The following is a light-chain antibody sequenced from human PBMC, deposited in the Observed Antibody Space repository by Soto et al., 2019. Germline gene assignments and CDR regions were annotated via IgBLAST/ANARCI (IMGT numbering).Light chain of an antibody. Sequence: QSVLTQPASVSGSPGQSITISCTGTSSDVGGYKYVSWYQLHPGKAPKLMIYEVSNRPSGISNRFSASKSGNTASLTISGLQAEDEADYYCSSYTDSSNYVFGTGTKLTVL. CDR3: SSYTDSSNYV. J-gene: IGLJ1*01. CDR2: EVS. CDR1: SSDVGGYKY. V-gene: IGLV2-14*01.